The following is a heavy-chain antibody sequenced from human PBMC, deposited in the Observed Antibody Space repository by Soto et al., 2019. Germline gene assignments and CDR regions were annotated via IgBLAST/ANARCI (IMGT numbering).Heavy chain of an antibody. D-gene: IGHD3-10*01. J-gene: IGHJ3*02. CDR2: IHNSGST. V-gene: IGHV4-30-4*01. Sequence: QEQLQESGPGLVKPSQTLSLTCTVSGGSMNSHDYYWSWIRQPPGKGLEWIGYIHNSGSTYYNPSLKSRLTISSDTSKNQLSLRRNSVTAADTALYCCARGEVRGAYDIWGQGTMVTVSS. CDR1: GGSMNSHDYY. CDR3: ARGEVRGAYDI.